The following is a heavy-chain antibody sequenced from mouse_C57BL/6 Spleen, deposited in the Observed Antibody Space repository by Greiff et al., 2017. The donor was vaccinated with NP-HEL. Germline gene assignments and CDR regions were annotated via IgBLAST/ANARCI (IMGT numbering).Heavy chain of an antibody. V-gene: IGHV5-17*01. Sequence: EVQRVESGGGLVKPGGSLKLSCAASGFTFSDYGMHWVRQAPEKGLEWVAYISSGSSTIYYADTVKGRFTISRDNAKNTLFLQMTSLRSEDTAMYYCAREPYYYSNYNYAMDYWGQGTSVTVSS. J-gene: IGHJ4*01. CDR1: GFTFSDYG. CDR2: ISSGSSTI. CDR3: AREPYYYSNYNYAMDY. D-gene: IGHD2-5*01.